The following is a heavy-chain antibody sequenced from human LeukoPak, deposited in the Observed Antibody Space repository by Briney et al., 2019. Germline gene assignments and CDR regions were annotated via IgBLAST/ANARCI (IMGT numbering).Heavy chain of an antibody. Sequence: PGGSLRLSCAASGFTFSSYSMNWVRQAPGKGLEWVSSISSSSSYIYYADSVKGRFTISRDNAKNSLYLQMNSLRAEDTAVYYCARGIKQLVLFGAHYMDVWGKGTTVTVSS. CDR1: GFTFSSYS. CDR3: ARGIKQLVLFGAHYMDV. V-gene: IGHV3-21*01. D-gene: IGHD6-6*01. J-gene: IGHJ6*03. CDR2: ISSSSSYI.